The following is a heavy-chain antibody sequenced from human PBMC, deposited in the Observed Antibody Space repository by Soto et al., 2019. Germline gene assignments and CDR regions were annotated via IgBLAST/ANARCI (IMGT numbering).Heavy chain of an antibody. J-gene: IGHJ4*02. CDR1: GFSFTSYA. Sequence: VNLLESGGGLLQPGGSLRLSCVASGFSFTSYAMAWVRKAPGMGLEWVCTVTLSGDYTYYADPVKGRFTISRDNSKNTVYLQLSSLRADDTAVYYCARVGYGDLAQWGQGTWVPVSS. CDR2: VTLSGDYT. V-gene: IGHV3-23*01. D-gene: IGHD4-17*01. CDR3: ARVGYGDLAQ.